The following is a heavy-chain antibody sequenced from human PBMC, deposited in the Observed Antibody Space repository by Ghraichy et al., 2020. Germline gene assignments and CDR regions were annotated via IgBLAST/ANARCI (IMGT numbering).Heavy chain of an antibody. J-gene: IGHJ4*02. CDR1: EFTFSTYW. D-gene: IGHD6-25*01. V-gene: IGHV3-7*03. CDR2: IKEDGSVK. CDR3: VRASGAALDY. Sequence: GGSLRLSCAASEFTFSTYWMCWVRQAPGKGLEWVANIKEDGSVKDYVDSVKGRFTISRDNAKNSLFLQMNSLRAEDTAVYYCVRASGAALDYWGQGTLVTVSS.